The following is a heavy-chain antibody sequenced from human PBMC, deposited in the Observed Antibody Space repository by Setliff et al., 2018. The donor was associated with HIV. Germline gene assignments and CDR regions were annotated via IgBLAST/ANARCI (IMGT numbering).Heavy chain of an antibody. CDR3: ARWPPHRSSDYDQEYYFDY. Sequence: SETLSLTCTVSSDSISSSYWTWIRQPPGQGLEWIGYVHHSGSTNYNPSLKSRVTISVDTSKNQLSLKLSSVTAADTAVYYCARWPPHRSSDYDQEYYFDYWGQGTLVTVSS. CDR2: VHHSGST. CDR1: SDSISSSY. J-gene: IGHJ4*02. V-gene: IGHV4-59*08. D-gene: IGHD3-22*01.